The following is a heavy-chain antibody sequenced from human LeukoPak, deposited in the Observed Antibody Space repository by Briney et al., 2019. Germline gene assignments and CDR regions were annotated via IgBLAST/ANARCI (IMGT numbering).Heavy chain of an antibody. CDR3: TRTSASTAIDY. D-gene: IGHD4-17*01. J-gene: IGHJ4*02. CDR2: TYYGGST. V-gene: IGHV4-59*01. CDR1: GGSISSYY. Sequence: PSETLSLTCTVSGGSISSYYWSWVRQPPGKRLEWIGYTYYGGSTNYNPSLKSRVTMSLDTSKNQFSLKLSSVTAADTAVYYCTRTSASTAIDYWGQGTLVTVSS.